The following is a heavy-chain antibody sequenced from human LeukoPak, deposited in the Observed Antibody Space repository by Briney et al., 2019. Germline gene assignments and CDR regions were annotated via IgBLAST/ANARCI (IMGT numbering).Heavy chain of an antibody. D-gene: IGHD4-17*01. V-gene: IGHV3-21*01. Sequence: GGSLRLSCAASEFTFSSYSMNWVRQAPGKGLEWVSSISSSSSYIYYADSVKGRFTISRDNAKNSLYLQMNSLRAEDTAVYYCARLTTVTTRSGGYYYYYGMDVWGQGTTVTVSS. CDR2: ISSSSSYI. CDR3: ARLTTVTTRSGGYYYYYGMDV. J-gene: IGHJ6*02. CDR1: EFTFSSYS.